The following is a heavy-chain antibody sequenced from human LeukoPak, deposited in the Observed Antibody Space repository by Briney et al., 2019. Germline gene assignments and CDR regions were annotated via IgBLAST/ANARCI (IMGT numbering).Heavy chain of an antibody. CDR1: GFTFSSYW. V-gene: IGHV3-7*03. CDR3: ARDRTLAAAGIYYFDY. D-gene: IGHD6-13*01. Sequence: PGGSLRLSCAASGFTFSSYWMSWVRQAPGKGLEWVANIKQDGSEKYYVDSVKGRFTISRDNAKNSLYLQMNSLRAEDTAVYYCARDRTLAAAGIYYFDYWGQGTLVTVSS. J-gene: IGHJ4*02. CDR2: IKQDGSEK.